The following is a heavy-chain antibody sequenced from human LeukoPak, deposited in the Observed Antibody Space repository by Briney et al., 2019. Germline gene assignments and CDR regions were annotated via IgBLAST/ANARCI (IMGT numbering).Heavy chain of an antibody. D-gene: IGHD3-10*01. CDR2: IYHSGST. CDR1: GGSISSGGYS. Sequence: SETLSLTCAVSGGSISSGGYSWSWLRQPPGKGLEWIGHIYHSGSTYYNPSLKSRVTISVDRSKNQFSLKLSSVTAADTAVYYCARGYYYGSGSYSYYFDYWGQGTLVTVSS. V-gene: IGHV4-30-2*01. CDR3: ARGYYYGSGSYSYYFDY. J-gene: IGHJ4*02.